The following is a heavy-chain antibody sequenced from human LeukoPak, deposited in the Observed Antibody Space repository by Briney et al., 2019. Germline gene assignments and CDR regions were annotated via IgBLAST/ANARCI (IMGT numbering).Heavy chain of an antibody. Sequence: SVKVSCKASGGTFSSYAISWVRQAPGQGLEWMGGIIPIFGTANYAHKFQGSVTITADKSTSTAYMELSRLRSDDTAVYYCARDRYGYYYGSGSYYDYWGQGTLVTVSS. CDR1: GGTFSSYA. V-gene: IGHV1-69*06. D-gene: IGHD3-10*01. CDR3: ARDRYGYYYGSGSYYDY. J-gene: IGHJ4*02. CDR2: IIPIFGTA.